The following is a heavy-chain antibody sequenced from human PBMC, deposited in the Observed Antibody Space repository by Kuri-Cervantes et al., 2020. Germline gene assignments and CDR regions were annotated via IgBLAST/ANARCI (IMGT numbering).Heavy chain of an antibody. CDR1: GFTFSSYG. Sequence: GESLKISCAASGFTFSSYGMHWVRQAPGKGLEWMAVISYDGSNKYYADSVKGRFTISRDNSKNTLYLQMNSLRAEDTAVYYCAKDRIAVAGPIDYWGQGTLVTVSS. CDR2: ISYDGSNK. V-gene: IGHV3-30*18. J-gene: IGHJ4*02. D-gene: IGHD6-19*01. CDR3: AKDRIAVAGPIDY.